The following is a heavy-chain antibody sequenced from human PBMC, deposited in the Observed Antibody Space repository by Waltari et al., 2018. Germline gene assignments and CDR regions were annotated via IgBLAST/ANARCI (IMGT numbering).Heavy chain of an antibody. CDR1: GGTFSSYA. CDR2: IIPILGIA. Sequence: QVQLVQSGAEVKKPGSSVKVSCKASGGTFSSYAISWVRQAPGLGLGWMGGIIPILGIANYAQKFQGRVTITADKSTSTAYMELSSLRSEDTAVYYCASRGHCGGDCSNYYYYYMDVWGKGTTVTVSS. D-gene: IGHD2-21*01. CDR3: ASRGHCGGDCSNYYYYYMDV. J-gene: IGHJ6*03. V-gene: IGHV1-69*10.